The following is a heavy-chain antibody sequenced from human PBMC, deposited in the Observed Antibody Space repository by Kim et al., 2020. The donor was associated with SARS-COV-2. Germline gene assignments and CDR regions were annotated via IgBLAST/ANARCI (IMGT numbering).Heavy chain of an antibody. CDR1: GFTFCSYG. CDR3: AKGGLHYDSSGDYYYYSVMDV. CDR2: ISYDGSNK. D-gene: IGHD3-22*01. V-gene: IGHV3-30*18. J-gene: IGHJ6*02. Sequence: GGSLRLSCAASGFTFCSYGMHWVRQAPGKGLEWVAVISYDGSNKYYADSVKGRFTISRDNSKNKNTLYLQMNSLRAEDTAVYYCAKGGLHYDSSGDYYYYSVMDVWGQGTTVTVSS.